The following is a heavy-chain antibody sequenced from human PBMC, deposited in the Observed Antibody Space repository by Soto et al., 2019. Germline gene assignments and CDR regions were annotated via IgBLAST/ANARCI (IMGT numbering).Heavy chain of an antibody. V-gene: IGHV3-72*01. D-gene: IGHD3-22*01. J-gene: IGHJ4*02. CDR1: GFTLSDHY. Sequence: EVQLVESGGGLVQPGGSLRLSCAGSGFTLSDHYIDSVRQAPGKGLEWVGRSRDKAQGYSTAYAASVKGRFTTARDKAKFSVYLQMYRLKTEETAVYYCVRATYFSYSSGYTRCFDYWGQGTLVTVSS. CDR3: VRATYFSYSSGYTRCFDY. CDR2: SRDKAQGYST.